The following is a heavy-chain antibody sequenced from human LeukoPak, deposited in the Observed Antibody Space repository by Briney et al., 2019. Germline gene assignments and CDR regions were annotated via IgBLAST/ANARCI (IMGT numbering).Heavy chain of an antibody. CDR2: MYPGDSDT. CDR3: AASTYGSGSYVGFDS. CDR1: GYTFTNYW. Sequence: GESLKISCKASGYTFTNYWIGWVRQMPGKGLEWMGIMYPGDSDTRYSPSFQGQVTISADKSVSTAYLQWSSLKASDTAMYYCAASTYGSGSYVGFDSWGQGTLVTVSS. V-gene: IGHV5-51*01. D-gene: IGHD3-10*01. J-gene: IGHJ4*02.